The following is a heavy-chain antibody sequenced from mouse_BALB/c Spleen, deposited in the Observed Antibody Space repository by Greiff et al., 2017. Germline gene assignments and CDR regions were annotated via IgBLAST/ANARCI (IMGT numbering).Heavy chain of an antibody. CDR1: GYTFTSYV. Sequence: VQLQQSGPELVKPGASVKMSCKASGYTFTSYVMHWVKQKPGQGLEWIGYINPYNDGTKYNEKFKGKATLTSDKSSSTAYMELSSLTSEDSAVYDCARGQDYDYDGGFDYWGQGTTLTVSS. V-gene: IGHV1-14*01. D-gene: IGHD2-4*01. CDR2: INPYNDGT. CDR3: ARGQDYDYDGGFDY. J-gene: IGHJ2*01.